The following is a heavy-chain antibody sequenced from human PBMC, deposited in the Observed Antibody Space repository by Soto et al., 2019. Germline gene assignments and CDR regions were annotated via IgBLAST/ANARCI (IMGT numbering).Heavy chain of an antibody. CDR3: ARFRGGYSGYDPFYYYYGMDV. Sequence: ASVKVSCKASGYTFTSYGISWVRQAPGQGLEWMGWISAYNGNTNYAQKLQGRVTMTTDTSTSTAYMELRSLRSDDTAVYYCARFRGGYSGYDPFYYYYGMDVWGQGTTVTVSS. D-gene: IGHD5-12*01. V-gene: IGHV1-18*01. CDR1: GYTFTSYG. J-gene: IGHJ6*02. CDR2: ISAYNGNT.